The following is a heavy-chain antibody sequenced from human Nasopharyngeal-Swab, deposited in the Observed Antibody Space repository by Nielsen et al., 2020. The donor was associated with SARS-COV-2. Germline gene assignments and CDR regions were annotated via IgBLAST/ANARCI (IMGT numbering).Heavy chain of an antibody. J-gene: IGHJ6*02. V-gene: IGHV3-23*01. D-gene: IGHD6-19*01. CDR2: ISGSGGST. CDR1: GFTFSSYA. CDR3: AKDDRRSQWLVDYYYGMDV. Sequence: GESLKISCAASGFTFSSYAMSWVPQAPGQGLEWVAAISGSGGSTYYADSVKGRFTISRDNSKNTLYLQMNSLRAEDTAVYYCAKDDRRSQWLVDYYYGMDVWGQGTTVTVSS.